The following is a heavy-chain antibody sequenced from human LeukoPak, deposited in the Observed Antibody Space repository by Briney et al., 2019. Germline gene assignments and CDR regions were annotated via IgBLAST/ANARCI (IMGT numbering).Heavy chain of an antibody. CDR3: ARHTLGYNWNYVPYDGMDV. V-gene: IGHV1-3*01. D-gene: IGHD1-7*01. CDR1: GYTFTSYA. J-gene: IGHJ6*02. Sequence: VASVKVSCKASGYTFTSYAMHWVRQAPGQRLEWMGWINAGNGNTKYSQKFQGRVTITRDTSASTAYMELSSLRSEDTAVYYCARHTLGYNWNYVPYDGMDVWGQGTTVTVSS. CDR2: INAGNGNT.